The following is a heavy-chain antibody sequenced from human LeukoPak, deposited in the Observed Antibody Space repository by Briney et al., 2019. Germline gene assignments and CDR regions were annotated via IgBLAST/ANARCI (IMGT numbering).Heavy chain of an antibody. Sequence: PSETLSLTCAVYGGSFSGYYWSWIRQPPGKGLVWIGEINHSGSTNYNPSLKSRVTISVDTSRNQFSLKLSSVTAADTAVYYCARKTSGSYSRYWYFDLWGRGTLVTVSS. V-gene: IGHV4-34*01. CDR3: ARKTSGSYSRYWYFDL. D-gene: IGHD1-26*01. CDR2: INHSGST. J-gene: IGHJ2*01. CDR1: GGSFSGYY.